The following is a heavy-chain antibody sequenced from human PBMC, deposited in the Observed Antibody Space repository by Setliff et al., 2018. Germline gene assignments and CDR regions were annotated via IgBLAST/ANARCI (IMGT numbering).Heavy chain of an antibody. CDR2: IGGSSNTI. CDR1: GFSFSSYT. J-gene: IGHJ6*03. CDR3: ARSGGIGNYNWDV. D-gene: IGHD3-16*01. Sequence: GGSLRLSCAASGFSFSSYTMNWVRQAPGKGLEWISSIGGSSNTIFYADSVRGRFTISRDDAKKSLYLQMNSLGAEDTAVYYCARSGGIGNYNWDVWGKGTTVTVSS. V-gene: IGHV3-48*04.